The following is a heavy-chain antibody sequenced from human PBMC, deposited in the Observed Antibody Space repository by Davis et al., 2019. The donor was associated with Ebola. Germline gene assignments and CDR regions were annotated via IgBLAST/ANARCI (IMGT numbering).Heavy chain of an antibody. J-gene: IGHJ6*03. V-gene: IGHV1-46*01. Sequence: ASVKVSCKASGYTFTSYYMHWVRQAPGQGLEWMGIINPSGGSTSYAQKFQGRVTMTRDTSTSTVYMELSSLRSEDTAVYYCARGIPTVTTLYYYMDVWGKGTTVTVSS. CDR3: ARGIPTVTTLYYYMDV. D-gene: IGHD4-17*01. CDR2: INPSGGST. CDR1: GYTFTSYY.